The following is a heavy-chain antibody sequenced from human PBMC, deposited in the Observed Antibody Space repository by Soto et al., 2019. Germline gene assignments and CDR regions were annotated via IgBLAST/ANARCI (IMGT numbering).Heavy chain of an antibody. J-gene: IGHJ4*02. CDR3: TTDFPPPSWGTDRSSRVLFDY. Sequence: EVQLVESGGGLVKPGGSLRLSCAASGFTFSNAWMSWVRQAPGKVLEWVGRIKSKTDGGTTDYAAPVKGRFTISRDDSKNTLYLQMNSLKTEDTAVYYCTTDFPPPSWGTDRSSRVLFDYWGQGTLVTVSS. D-gene: IGHD6-6*01. CDR1: GFTFSNAW. CDR2: IKSKTDGGTT. V-gene: IGHV3-15*01.